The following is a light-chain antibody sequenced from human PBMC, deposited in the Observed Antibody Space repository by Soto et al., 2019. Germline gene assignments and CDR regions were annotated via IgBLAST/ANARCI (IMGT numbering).Light chain of an antibody. Sequence: QSALTQPRSVSGSPGQSVTISCTGTSSDVGGYNYVSWFQQHTGKAPKVMIYDVNKRPSGVPDRFSGSKSGNTASLTISGLQAEDEADYYCCSYAGSYTWIFGGGTKLTVL. J-gene: IGLJ2*01. CDR3: CSYAGSYTWI. CDR1: SSDVGGYNY. V-gene: IGLV2-11*01. CDR2: DVN.